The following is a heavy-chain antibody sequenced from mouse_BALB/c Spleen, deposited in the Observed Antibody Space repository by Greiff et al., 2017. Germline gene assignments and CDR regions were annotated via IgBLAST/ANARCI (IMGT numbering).Heavy chain of an antibody. V-gene: IGHV5-9-3*01. J-gene: IGHJ2*01. Sequence: EVQRVESGGGLVKPGGSLKLSCAASGFTFSSYAMSWVRQTPEKRLEWVATISSGGSYTYYPDSVKGRFTISRDNAKNTLYLQMSSLRSEDTAMYYCARHDGGNYYFDYWGQGTTLTVSS. CDR2: ISSGGSYT. D-gene: IGHD2-1*01. CDR3: ARHDGGNYYFDY. CDR1: GFTFSSYA.